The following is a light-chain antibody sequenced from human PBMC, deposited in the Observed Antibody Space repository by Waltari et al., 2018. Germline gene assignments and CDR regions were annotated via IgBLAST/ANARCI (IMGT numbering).Light chain of an antibody. CDR2: EVN. CDR1: SSDIGAYDY. V-gene: IGLV2-14*01. CDR3: SSYTNTNSLKV. J-gene: IGLJ3*02. Sequence: QSALTQPVPVSGSPGQSISIPCHGTSSDIGAYDYVSWYQQPPGKAPTLIIFEVNNRPSGISNRFSGSKSGNTSSLTISGLQAEDEADYYCSSYTNTNSLKVFGGGTKVTVL.